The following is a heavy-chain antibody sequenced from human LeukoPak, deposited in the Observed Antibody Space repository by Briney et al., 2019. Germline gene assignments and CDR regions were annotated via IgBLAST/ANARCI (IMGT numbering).Heavy chain of an antibody. J-gene: IGHJ6*02. Sequence: GSLRLSCAASGFTFSSYSMNWVRQAPGKGLEWVSYISSSSSTIYHADSVKGRFTISRDNAKNSLYLQMNSLRAEDTAVYYCARDLPSYDFWSGYIDYYYGMDVWGQGTTVTVSS. D-gene: IGHD3-3*01. CDR3: ARDLPSYDFWSGYIDYYYGMDV. CDR1: GFTFSSYS. CDR2: ISSSSSTI. V-gene: IGHV3-48*01.